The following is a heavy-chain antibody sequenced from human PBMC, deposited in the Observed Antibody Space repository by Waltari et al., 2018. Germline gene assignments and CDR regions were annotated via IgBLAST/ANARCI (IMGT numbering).Heavy chain of an antibody. CDR1: GFTLRTYY. Sequence: VQLVESGGGLVQSGGSQRLSCAASGFTLRTYYMTWVRQAPGKGLEWVASIKADGSEKYYVDSVKGRFTISRDDAENSLYLQMSNLRAEDTAVYYCTRWDVWGKGTMVTVSS. CDR2: IKADGSEK. CDR3: TRWDV. J-gene: IGHJ6*04. V-gene: IGHV3-7*01.